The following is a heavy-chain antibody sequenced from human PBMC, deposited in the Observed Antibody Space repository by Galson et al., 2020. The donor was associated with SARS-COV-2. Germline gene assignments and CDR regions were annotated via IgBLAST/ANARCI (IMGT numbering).Heavy chain of an antibody. V-gene: IGHV3-21*01. CDR3: ARSRAAAGGRVAFNI. Sequence: GGSLRLSCAASGFTLSTYTMNWVRQTPGKGLEWVSSISSGSDYIYYGDSVKGRFTISRDSAQNSLYLQMNSLRAEDTPVYYCARSRAAAGGRVAFNIWGQGTMRTVSS. D-gene: IGHD6-13*01. J-gene: IGHJ3*02. CDR1: GFTLSTYT. CDR2: ISSGSDYI.